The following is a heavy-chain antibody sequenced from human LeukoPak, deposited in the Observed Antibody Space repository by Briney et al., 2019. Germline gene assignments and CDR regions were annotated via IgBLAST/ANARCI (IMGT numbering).Heavy chain of an antibody. J-gene: IGHJ4*02. Sequence: SETLSLTCNVSGSSISNGFFWAWIRQSPGKGLEWIGSIQNGGGSYYNPSLKSRTTMSVDTSKNQFSLKLTSVTAADTAVFYCARGMGRFCTSSSCYLSFVYWGQGTLVTVSS. CDR2: IQNGGGS. V-gene: IGHV4-38-2*02. CDR3: ARGMGRFCTSSSCYLSFVY. CDR1: GSSISNGFF. D-gene: IGHD2-2*01.